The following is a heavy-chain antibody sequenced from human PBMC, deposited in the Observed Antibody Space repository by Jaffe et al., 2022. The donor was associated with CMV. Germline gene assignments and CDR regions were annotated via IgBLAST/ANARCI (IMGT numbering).Heavy chain of an antibody. CDR1: GGSVNNNNYY. CDR2: IYYSGTT. D-gene: IGHD1-26*01. Sequence: QVQLQESGPGLVKPSETLSLTCTVSGGSVNNNNYYWSWIRQPPGKGLEWIGYIYYSGTTNYNPSLKSRVTISVDTSKNQFSLKLSSVTAADTAVYYCARRSGSFSGLFDYWGQGTLVTVSS. V-gene: IGHV4-61*01. J-gene: IGHJ4*02. CDR3: ARRSGSFSGLFDY.